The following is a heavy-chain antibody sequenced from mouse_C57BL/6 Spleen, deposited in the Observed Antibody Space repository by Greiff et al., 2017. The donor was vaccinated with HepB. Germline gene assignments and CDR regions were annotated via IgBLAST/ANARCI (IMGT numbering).Heavy chain of an antibody. CDR3: ARAVVATDYAMDY. Sequence: VQLQESGPELVKPGASVKISCKASGYAFSSSWMNWVKQRPGKGLEWIGRIYPGDGDTNYNGKFKGKATLTADKSSSTAYMQLSSLTSEDSAVYVCARAVVATDYAMDYWGQGTSVTVSS. J-gene: IGHJ4*01. D-gene: IGHD1-1*01. V-gene: IGHV1-82*01. CDR1: GYAFSSSW. CDR2: IYPGDGDT.